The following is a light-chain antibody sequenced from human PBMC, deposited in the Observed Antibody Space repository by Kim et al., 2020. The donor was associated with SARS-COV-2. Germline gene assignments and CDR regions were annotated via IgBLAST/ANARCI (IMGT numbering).Light chain of an antibody. J-gene: IGLJ2*01. CDR3: QVWDSSSDNRVV. CDR1: SIGSKS. CDR2: DDS. Sequence: PGRTAGVACGGNSIGSKSVHWYQEKPGQAPVLVISDDSDRPSGIPERFSGSNSGNTATLTISRVEAGDEADYYCQVWDSSSDNRVVFGGGTQLTVL. V-gene: IGLV3-21*03.